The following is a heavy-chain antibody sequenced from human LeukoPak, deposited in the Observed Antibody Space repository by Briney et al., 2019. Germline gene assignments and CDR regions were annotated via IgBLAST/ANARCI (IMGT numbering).Heavy chain of an antibody. CDR1: GFTFSSYG. CDR2: IWYDGSNK. D-gene: IGHD3-22*01. Sequence: GGSLRLSCAASGFTFSSYGMHWGRQAPGKGLEWVALIWYDGSNKYYADSVKGRFTISRDNSKNTPYLQMSSLRAEDTAVYYCARELGSSGYYPFDYWGHGTVVTVSS. V-gene: IGHV3-33*01. CDR3: ARELGSSGYYPFDY. J-gene: IGHJ4*01.